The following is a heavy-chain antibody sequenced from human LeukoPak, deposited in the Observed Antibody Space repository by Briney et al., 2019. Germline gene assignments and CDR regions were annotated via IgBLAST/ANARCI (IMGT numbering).Heavy chain of an antibody. CDR1: GGTFSSYA. V-gene: IGHV1-69*04. Sequence: SVKVSCKASGGTFSSYAISWVRQAPGQGLEWMGRIIPILGIANYAQKFQGRVTITADKSTSTAYMELSSLRSEDTAVYYCATAVRGYGGSGYYYYYFDSWGQGTLVTVSS. J-gene: IGHJ4*02. CDR2: IIPILGIA. CDR3: ATAVRGYGGSGYYYYYFDS. D-gene: IGHD3-22*01.